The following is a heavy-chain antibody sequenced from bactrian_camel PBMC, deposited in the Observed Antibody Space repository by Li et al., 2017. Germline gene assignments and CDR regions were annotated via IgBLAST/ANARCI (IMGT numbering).Heavy chain of an antibody. CDR1: GFNRNNYC. V-gene: IGHV3S55*01. CDR2: INSDGNT. Sequence: VQLVESGGGSVQAGGSLRLSCVLSGFNRNNYCMGWFRQAPGKEREAVAYINSDGNTYYADSVKGRFTISQDGAKNTLYLEMNGLKPEDTAMYYCAAEPAVFGHCGGGYYPSSGFWGPGTQVTV. D-gene: IGHD2*01. CDR3: AAEPAVFGHCGGGYYPSSGF. J-gene: IGHJ6*01.